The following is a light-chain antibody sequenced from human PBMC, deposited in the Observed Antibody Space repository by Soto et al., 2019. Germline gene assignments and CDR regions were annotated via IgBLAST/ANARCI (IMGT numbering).Light chain of an antibody. Sequence: EIVLTQSPATLSLSPGERATLSCRASQSFSSYLAWYHQKPGQAPRLLIYDASKRATCIPARFSGGGSATDFTLNISGLEPEDFAVYYCQQLSNWPPGITVGQGTRLEIK. J-gene: IGKJ5*01. CDR3: QQLSNWPPGIT. CDR2: DAS. CDR1: QSFSSY. V-gene: IGKV3-11*01.